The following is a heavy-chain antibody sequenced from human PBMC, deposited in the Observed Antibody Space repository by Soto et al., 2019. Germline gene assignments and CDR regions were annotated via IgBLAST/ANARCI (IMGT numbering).Heavy chain of an antibody. CDR2: INPNSGGT. D-gene: IGHD6-19*01. CDR1: GYTFTGYY. CDR3: ARDRIAVAGTSYYYYGMDV. Sequence: ASVKVSCKASGYTFTGYYMHWVRQAPGQGLEWMGWINPNSGGTNYAQKFQGWVTMTRDTSISTAYMELSRLRSDDTAVYYCARDRIAVAGTSYYYYGMDVWGQGTTVTSP. J-gene: IGHJ6*02. V-gene: IGHV1-2*04.